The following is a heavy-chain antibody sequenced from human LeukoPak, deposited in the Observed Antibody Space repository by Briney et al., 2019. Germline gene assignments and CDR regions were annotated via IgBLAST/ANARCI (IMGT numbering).Heavy chain of an antibody. CDR3: ARVRGSPQSNYYMDV. CDR2: INPSGGST. V-gene: IGHV1-46*01. Sequence: GASVKVSCKASGYTFTSYYMHWVRQAPGQGLEWMGIINPSGGSTSYAQKFQGRITMTRDMSTSTVYMELSSLRSEDTAVYYCARVRGSPQSNYYMDVWGKGTTVTVSS. J-gene: IGHJ6*03. D-gene: IGHD3-10*01. CDR1: GYTFTSYY.